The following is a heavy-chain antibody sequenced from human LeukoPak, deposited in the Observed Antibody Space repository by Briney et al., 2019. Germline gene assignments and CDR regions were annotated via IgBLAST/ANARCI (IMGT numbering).Heavy chain of an antibody. V-gene: IGHV4-31*11. CDR3: ARAPYYDFWSGYPRNWFDP. J-gene: IGHJ5*02. D-gene: IGHD3-3*01. CDR2: IYYSGST. CDR1: GGSFSGYY. Sequence: SETLSLTCAVYGGSFSGYYWSWIRQHPGKGLEWIGYIYYSGSTYYNPSLKSRVTISVDTSKNQFSLKLSSVTAADTAVYYCARAPYYDFWSGYPRNWFDPWGQGTLVTVSS.